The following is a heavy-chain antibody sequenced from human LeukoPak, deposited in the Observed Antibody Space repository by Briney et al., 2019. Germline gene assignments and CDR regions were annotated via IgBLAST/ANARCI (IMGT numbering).Heavy chain of an antibody. Sequence: GGSLRLSCAASGFTFSSYSMSWVRQAPGKGLEWVSSISSSSSYIYYADSVKGRFTISRDNAKNSLYLQMNSLRAEDTAVYYCAREMTPDYGDYAGFDPWGQGTLVTVSS. J-gene: IGHJ5*02. CDR2: ISSSSSYI. CDR3: AREMTPDYGDYAGFDP. V-gene: IGHV3-21*01. CDR1: GFTFSSYS. D-gene: IGHD4-17*01.